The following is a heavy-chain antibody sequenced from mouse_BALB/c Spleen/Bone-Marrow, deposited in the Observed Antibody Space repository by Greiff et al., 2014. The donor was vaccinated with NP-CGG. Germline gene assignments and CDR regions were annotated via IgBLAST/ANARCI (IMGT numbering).Heavy chain of an antibody. Sequence: QVQLQQSGPGLVAPSQSLSITCTVSGFSLTGYGVNWVRQPPGKGLEWLGMIWGDGSTDYNSALKSRLSNSKDNSKSQVFLKMNSLQTDDTARYYCARALYDYDDLYCAMDYWGQGTSVTVSS. V-gene: IGHV2-6-7*01. CDR1: GFSLTGYG. CDR3: ARALYDYDDLYCAMDY. D-gene: IGHD2-4*01. J-gene: IGHJ4*01. CDR2: IWGDGST.